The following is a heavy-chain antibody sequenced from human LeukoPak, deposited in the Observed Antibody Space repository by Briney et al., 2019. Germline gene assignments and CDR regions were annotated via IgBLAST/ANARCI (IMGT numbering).Heavy chain of an antibody. Sequence: GGSLRLSCAASGFTVSSNYMSWVRQAPGKGLEWVSVIYSGGSTYYADSVKGRFTISRDNSKNTLYLQMNSLRAEDTAVYYCARETWGAVNSRAYMDVWGKGTTVTVSS. CDR1: GFTVSSNY. D-gene: IGHD3-3*01. V-gene: IGHV3-53*01. CDR2: IYSGGST. J-gene: IGHJ6*03. CDR3: ARETWGAVNSRAYMDV.